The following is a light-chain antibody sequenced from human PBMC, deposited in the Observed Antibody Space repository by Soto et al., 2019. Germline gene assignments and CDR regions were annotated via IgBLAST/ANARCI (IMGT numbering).Light chain of an antibody. V-gene: IGKV3-20*01. Sequence: ELVLTQSPGTLSLSPGERATLSCRASQIISNLAWYQQKPGQAPRVLIYGASSRATGIPDRFSGSGSERDFTLTISRLEPDDFAVYYCQDYGSSRTFGQGTQVEIK. CDR3: QDYGSSRT. CDR1: QIISN. CDR2: GAS. J-gene: IGKJ1*01.